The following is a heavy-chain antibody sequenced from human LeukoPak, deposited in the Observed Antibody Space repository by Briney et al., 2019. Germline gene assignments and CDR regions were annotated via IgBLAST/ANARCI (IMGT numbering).Heavy chain of an antibody. Sequence: SGPTLVNPTQTLTLTCTFSGFSLSSDGVGVHWIRQPPGQALEWLALIYWNDDKRYRPSLRSRLSITKDTSKNQVVLTMTNVDPLDTATYYCAHRRGSSWQYFVAEYFQYWGQGTLVTDSS. CDR2: IYWNDDK. CDR3: AHRRGSSWQYFVAEYFQY. CDR1: GFSLSSDGVG. V-gene: IGHV2-5*01. D-gene: IGHD6-13*01. J-gene: IGHJ1*01.